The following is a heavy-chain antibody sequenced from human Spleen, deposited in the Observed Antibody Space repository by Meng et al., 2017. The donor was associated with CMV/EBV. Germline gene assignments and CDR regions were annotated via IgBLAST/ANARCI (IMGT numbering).Heavy chain of an antibody. CDR2: IRSKAYGGTT. CDR3: TRGDDILTGYPEYGMDV. D-gene: IGHD3-9*01. Sequence: GESLKISCTASGCTFRDYALSWVRQAPGKGLEWVTLIRSKAYGGTTEYAASVKGRFTISRDDSKGIAYLQMNSLKTEDTAVYYCTRGDDILTGYPEYGMDVWGHGTTVTVSS. CDR1: GCTFRDYA. V-gene: IGHV3-49*04. J-gene: IGHJ6*02.